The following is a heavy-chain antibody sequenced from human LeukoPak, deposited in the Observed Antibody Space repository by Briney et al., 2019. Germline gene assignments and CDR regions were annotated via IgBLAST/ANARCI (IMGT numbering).Heavy chain of an antibody. Sequence: GESLKISCKGSGYSFTSYWIGWVRQMPGKGLEWMGIIYPGDSDTRYSPSFQGQVTISADKSLSTAYLQWSSLKASDTAMYYCARADCSGGSCPPSDYWGQGTLVTVSS. V-gene: IGHV5-51*01. CDR2: IYPGDSDT. CDR3: ARADCSGGSCPPSDY. J-gene: IGHJ4*02. D-gene: IGHD2-15*01. CDR1: GYSFTSYW.